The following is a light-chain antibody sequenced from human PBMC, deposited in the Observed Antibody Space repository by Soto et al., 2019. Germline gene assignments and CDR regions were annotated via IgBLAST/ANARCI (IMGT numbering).Light chain of an antibody. CDR1: QSISSW. CDR3: QQYSSYLT. Sequence: DIQMTQSPSTLSASVGDRVTITCRASQSISSWLAWYQQKTGKAPKLRIYDASNLESGVPSKFSGSGSGTEFTLTISSLQPDDFATYYCQQYSSYLTFGQGTKVDIK. CDR2: DAS. V-gene: IGKV1-5*01. J-gene: IGKJ1*01.